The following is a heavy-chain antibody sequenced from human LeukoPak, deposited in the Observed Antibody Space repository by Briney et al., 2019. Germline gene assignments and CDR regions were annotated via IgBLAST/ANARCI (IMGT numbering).Heavy chain of an antibody. Sequence: PGGSLRLSCAASGFTFSNAWMNWVRQAPGKGVEWVASINHNGNVNYYVDSVKGRFTISRDNAKNSLYLQMSNLRAEDTAVYFCARGGGLDVWGQGATVTVSS. J-gene: IGHJ6*02. CDR2: INHNGNVN. D-gene: IGHD3-16*01. V-gene: IGHV3-7*03. CDR3: ARGGGLDV. CDR1: GFTFSNAW.